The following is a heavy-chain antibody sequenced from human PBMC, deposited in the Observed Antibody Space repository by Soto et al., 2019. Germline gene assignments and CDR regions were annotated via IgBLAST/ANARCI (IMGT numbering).Heavy chain of an antibody. CDR2: INAKGDTT. CDR1: GSTFSGHA. V-gene: IGHV3-64*01. CDR3: ARDTADGMDV. Sequence: EMQVVESGGGLVQPGGSLRLSCAASGSTFSGHAIHWVRQAPGKGLEIASTINAKGDTTYYANSVKGRFSISRDNSKNTLYLQMRRLRGEATAVYYCARDTADGMDVWGQGTTVSVSS. D-gene: IGHD2-21*02. J-gene: IGHJ6*02.